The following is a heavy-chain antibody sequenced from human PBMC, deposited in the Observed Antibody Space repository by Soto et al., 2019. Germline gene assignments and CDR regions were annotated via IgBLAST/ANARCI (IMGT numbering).Heavy chain of an antibody. CDR2: IYPGDSDT. V-gene: IGHV5-51*01. Sequence: PGESLKISCKASGYSFTSHWIGWVRQMPGKGLEWMGIIYPGDSDTRYNPSYQDQVTISADRSTSTAYLQWSSLKASDSAMYYCVRHSHVVHTYFDYWGQGTQVTVSS. D-gene: IGHD6-6*01. CDR1: GYSFTSHW. J-gene: IGHJ4*02. CDR3: VRHSHVVHTYFDY.